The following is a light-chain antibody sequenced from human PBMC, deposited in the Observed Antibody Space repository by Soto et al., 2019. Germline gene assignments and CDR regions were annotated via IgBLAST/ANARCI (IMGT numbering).Light chain of an antibody. Sequence: DIQLTQSPSFLSASVGDRVTITCRASQGISTYLAWYQQKSGKAPKLLICVASTLQSGVPSRFSGSGSGTEFTVTISSLQPEDLATYYCQQLYSYPYTFGQGTKLEI. J-gene: IGKJ2*01. CDR3: QQLYSYPYT. V-gene: IGKV1-9*01. CDR1: QGISTY. CDR2: VAS.